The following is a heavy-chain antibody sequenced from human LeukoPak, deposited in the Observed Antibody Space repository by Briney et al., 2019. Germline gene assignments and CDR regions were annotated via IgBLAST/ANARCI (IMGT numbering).Heavy chain of an antibody. D-gene: IGHD2-2*01. CDR1: GYTFTSYG. CDR2: ISAYNGNT. V-gene: IGHV1-18*01. CDR3: ARDRCSSTSCYFDY. Sequence: GASVKVSCKASGYTFTSYGISWVRQAPGQGLEWMGWISAYNGNTNYAQKLQGRVTMTTDTSTSTAYMELRSLRSDDTAVYYCARDRCSSTSCYFDYWGQGTLVTVSS. J-gene: IGHJ4*02.